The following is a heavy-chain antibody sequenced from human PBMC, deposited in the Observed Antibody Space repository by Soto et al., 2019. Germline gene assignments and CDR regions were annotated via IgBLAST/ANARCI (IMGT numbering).Heavy chain of an antibody. CDR1: GYTFTSYD. CDR3: ARQKAHYYGMDV. J-gene: IGHJ6*02. CDR2: MNPNSGNT. Sequence: ASVKVSCKASGYTFTSYDINWVRQATGQGLEWMGWMNPNSGNTGYAQKFQGRVTMTRNTSISTAYMELSSLRSEDTAVYYCARQKAHYYGMDVWGQGTTVTVSS. V-gene: IGHV1-8*01.